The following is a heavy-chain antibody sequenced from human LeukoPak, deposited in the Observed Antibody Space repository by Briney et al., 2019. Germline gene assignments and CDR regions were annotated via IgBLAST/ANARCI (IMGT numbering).Heavy chain of an antibody. D-gene: IGHD4-17*01. CDR1: GFTFSSYA. V-gene: IGHV3-23*01. CDR2: ISGSGGST. J-gene: IGHJ4*02. Sequence: GGSLRLSCATSGFTFSSYAMSWVRQAPGKGLEWVSAISGSGGSTYYADSVKGRFTISRDNSKNTLYLQMNSLRAEDTAVYYCAKDPFTVTTFRGSISNDYWGQGTLVTVSS. CDR3: AKDPFTVTTFRGSISNDY.